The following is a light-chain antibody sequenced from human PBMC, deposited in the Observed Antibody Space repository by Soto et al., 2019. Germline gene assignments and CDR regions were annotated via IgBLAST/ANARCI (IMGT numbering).Light chain of an antibody. Sequence: EIVLTQSPGTLSLFPGERATLSCRASQSVSDSYLAWYQQKPGQTPRLLIYGASSRATGIPDRFSGSGSVTDFTLTISRLEPEDFAVYYCQQYGTSPYAFGQGTKLEI. CDR1: QSVSDSY. V-gene: IGKV3-20*01. CDR3: QQYGTSPYA. CDR2: GAS. J-gene: IGKJ2*01.